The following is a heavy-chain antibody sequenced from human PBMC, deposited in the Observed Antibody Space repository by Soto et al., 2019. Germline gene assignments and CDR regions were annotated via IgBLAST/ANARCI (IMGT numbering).Heavy chain of an antibody. Sequence: EVQLVESGGGLVQPGGSLILSCAASGFTFSTYHMNWVRQAPGKGLEWVSYIHSGGSRIYYADSVKGRCTISRDNANNSLYLQRNSLDDEDTAVYYCARDGSTLTTTSHHAMNVWREGTKVPVST. CDR2: IHSGGSRI. CDR1: GFTFSTYH. J-gene: IGHJ6*04. V-gene: IGHV3-48*03. CDR3: ARDGSTLTTTSHHAMNV. D-gene: IGHD4-17*01.